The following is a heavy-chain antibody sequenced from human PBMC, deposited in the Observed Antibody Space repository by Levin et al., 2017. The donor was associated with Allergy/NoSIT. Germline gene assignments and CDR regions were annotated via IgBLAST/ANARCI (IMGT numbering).Heavy chain of an antibody. D-gene: IGHD5-18*01. CDR3: AKIYGYSSGQDY. CDR2: INPNSGDT. V-gene: IGHV1-2*02. CDR1: GYSFTGYY. Sequence: PGGSLRLSCKASGYSFTGYYMHWVRQAPGQGLEWVGWINPNSGDTNSAQNFQGRVTMTRDTSISTAYMELSRLRSDDTALYYCAKIYGYSSGQDYWGQGTLVTVSS. J-gene: IGHJ4*02.